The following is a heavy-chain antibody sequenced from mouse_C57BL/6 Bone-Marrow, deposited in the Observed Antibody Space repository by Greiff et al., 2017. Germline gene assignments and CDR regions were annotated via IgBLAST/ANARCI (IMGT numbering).Heavy chain of an antibody. Sequence: DVMLVESGGGLVKPGGSLKLSCAASGFTFSSYAMSWVRQTPEKRLEWVATISDGGSYTYYPDNVKGRFTISRDNAKNNLYLQMSHLKSEDTAMYYCARDRGYGSSYCWYFDVWGTGTTVTVSS. J-gene: IGHJ1*03. CDR3: ARDRGYGSSYCWYFDV. V-gene: IGHV5-4*01. CDR2: ISDGGSYT. D-gene: IGHD1-1*01. CDR1: GFTFSSYA.